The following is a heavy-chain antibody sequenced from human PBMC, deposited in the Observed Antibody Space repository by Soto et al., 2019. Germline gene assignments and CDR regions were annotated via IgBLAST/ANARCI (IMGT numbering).Heavy chain of an antibody. J-gene: IGHJ6*02. Sequence: KASETLSLTCTVSGGSISSGGYYWSWIRQHPGKGLEWIGYIYYSGSTYYNPSLKSRVTISVDTSKNQFSLKLSSVTAADTAVYYCASGPYQLEDYYYGMDFWGQGTTVTVSS. V-gene: IGHV4-31*03. CDR1: GGSISSGGYY. D-gene: IGHD2-2*01. CDR2: IYYSGST. CDR3: ASGPYQLEDYYYGMDF.